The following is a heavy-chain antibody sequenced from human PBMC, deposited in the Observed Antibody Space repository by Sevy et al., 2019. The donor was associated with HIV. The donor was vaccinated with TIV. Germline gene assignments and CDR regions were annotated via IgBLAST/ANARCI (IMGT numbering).Heavy chain of an antibody. CDR3: ARGDGFSYGPLHS. D-gene: IGHD5-18*01. J-gene: IGHJ4*02. V-gene: IGHV4-59*01. CDR1: GGSMRSYY. Sequence: SETLSLTCTVSGGSMRSYYWTWIRQPPGKGLEWIGYIYYSGTTSYNPSLKSRVIISVDTSKNQFSLKLSSVTAADTAIYYCARGDGFSYGPLHSWGQGTLVIVSS. CDR2: IYYSGTT.